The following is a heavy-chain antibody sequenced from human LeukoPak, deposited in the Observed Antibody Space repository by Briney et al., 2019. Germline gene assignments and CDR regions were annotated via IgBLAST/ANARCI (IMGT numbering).Heavy chain of an antibody. CDR3: ATPSGSFLGYYYGMDV. J-gene: IGHJ6*02. D-gene: IGHD1-26*01. CDR1: GYSLSDLS. CDR2: FDPEDGEI. Sequence: ASVTVSCTVSGYSLSDLSMHWVRQVSGKGPEWMGGFDPEDGEIIYAQKFQGRVTMTKDTSTDTAYMDLTNLRSEDTAVYYCATPSGSFLGYYYGMDVWGQGTTVTVSS. V-gene: IGHV1-24*01.